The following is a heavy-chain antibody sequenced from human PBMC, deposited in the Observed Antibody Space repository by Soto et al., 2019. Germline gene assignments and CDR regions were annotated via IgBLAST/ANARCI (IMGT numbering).Heavy chain of an antibody. CDR1: GGSISSSNW. Sequence: SETLSLTCAVSGGSISSSNWWSWVRQPPGKGLEWIGEIYHSGSTKYNPSLKSRVTISVDKSKNQFSLKLSSVTAADTVVYYCARDPRSIAVAGKEFDYWGQGTLVTVSS. CDR2: IYHSGST. J-gene: IGHJ4*02. V-gene: IGHV4-4*02. D-gene: IGHD6-19*01. CDR3: ARDPRSIAVAGKEFDY.